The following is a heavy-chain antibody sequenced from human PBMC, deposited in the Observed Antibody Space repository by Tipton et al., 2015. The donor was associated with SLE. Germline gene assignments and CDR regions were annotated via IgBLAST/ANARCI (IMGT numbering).Heavy chain of an antibody. J-gene: IGHJ3*02. V-gene: IGHV3-48*03. CDR3: ARTNSGSYSDAFDI. D-gene: IGHD1-26*01. Sequence: GSLRLSCAASGFTFSSYEMNWVRQAPGKGLEWVSYISSSGSTIYYADSVKGRFTISRDNAKNSLYLQMNSLRAEDTAVYYCARTNSGSYSDAFDIWGQGTMVTVSS. CDR2: ISSSGSTI. CDR1: GFTFSSYE.